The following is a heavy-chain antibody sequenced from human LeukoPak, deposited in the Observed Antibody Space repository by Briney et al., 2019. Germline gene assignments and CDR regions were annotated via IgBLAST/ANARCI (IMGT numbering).Heavy chain of an antibody. CDR3: ARGGIMISFGGVYVFDI. D-gene: IGHD3-16*01. J-gene: IGHJ3*02. CDR2: NYSGGST. V-gene: IGHV3-53*01. CDR1: GFSISSNY. Sequence: GGSLRLSCAASGFSISSNYISWVRQAPGKGLEWVSVNYSGGSTFFADTVKGRFTISRDNSKNTMYLQMNSLRAEDTAVYYCARGGIMISFGGVYVFDIWGQGTMVTVSS.